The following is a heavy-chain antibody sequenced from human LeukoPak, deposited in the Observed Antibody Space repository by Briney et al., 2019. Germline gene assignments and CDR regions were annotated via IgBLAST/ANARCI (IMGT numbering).Heavy chain of an antibody. J-gene: IGHJ1*01. Sequence: GGSLRLSCAASGFTFSSYEMNWVRQAPGKGLEWFSYISSSGSTIYYADSVKGRFTISRDDARNSLYLQMNSLRAEDTAVYYCARDSGSGWYQAEYFQDWGQGTLVTVSS. V-gene: IGHV3-48*03. CDR1: GFTFSSYE. CDR2: ISSSGSTI. D-gene: IGHD6-19*01. CDR3: ARDSGSGWYQAEYFQD.